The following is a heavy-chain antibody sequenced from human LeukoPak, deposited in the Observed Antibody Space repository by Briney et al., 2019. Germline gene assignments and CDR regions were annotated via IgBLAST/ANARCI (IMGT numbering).Heavy chain of an antibody. J-gene: IGHJ5*02. CDR3: ARDNFYYDILTGYPNDGFDP. CDR2: IYTSGST. V-gene: IGHV4-4*07. CDR1: GGSISSYY. Sequence: SETLSLTCTVSGGSISSYYWSWIRQPAGKGLEWIGRIYTSGSTNYNPSLKSRVTMSVDTSKNQFSLKLSSVTAADTAVYYCARDNFYYDILTGYPNDGFDPWGQGTLVTVSS. D-gene: IGHD3-9*01.